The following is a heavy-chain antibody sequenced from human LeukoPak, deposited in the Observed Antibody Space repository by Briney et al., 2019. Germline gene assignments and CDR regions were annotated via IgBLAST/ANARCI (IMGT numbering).Heavy chain of an antibody. J-gene: IGHJ4*02. CDR1: GFTFSSYA. CDR3: ARGYNWHFDY. Sequence: GGSLRLSCAASGFTFSSYAMSWVRQAPGKGLEWVSVISSTGGITHYADSVKGRFTISRDNSKNTLYLQMNSLRAEDTAVYYCARGYNWHFDYWGQGTLVTVSS. D-gene: IGHD5-24*01. V-gene: IGHV3-23*01. CDR2: ISSTGGIT.